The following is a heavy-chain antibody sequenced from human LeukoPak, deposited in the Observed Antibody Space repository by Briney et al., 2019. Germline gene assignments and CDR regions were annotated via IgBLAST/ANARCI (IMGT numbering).Heavy chain of an antibody. V-gene: IGHV5-51*01. Sequence: GESLKISCKGSGYSFTSYWVAWVRQMPGKGPEWMGIIYPGDSDTRYSPSFQGQVTISADKSVSTVYLQWSSLQASDTAMYYCARRAIAPGDWFDPWGPGTLVTVSS. CDR3: ARRAIAPGDWFDP. D-gene: IGHD6-13*01. J-gene: IGHJ5*02. CDR1: GYSFTSYW. CDR2: IYPGDSDT.